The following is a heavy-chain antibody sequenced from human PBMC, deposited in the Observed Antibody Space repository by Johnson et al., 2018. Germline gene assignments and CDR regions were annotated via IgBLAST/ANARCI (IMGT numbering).Heavy chain of an antibody. CDR1: GFTFTSYA. J-gene: IGHJ3*02. V-gene: IGHV3-23*04. D-gene: IGHD2-21*01. Sequence: EVQLVESGGGLVQSGGSLRLSCAASGFTFTSYAMSWVRQSPGKGLEWVSAVSGGGGTTYYADSVKGRFTISRDNSKNTLYLQMNSLRAEETAVYYCAKGHIRAAFERWGQWTMVTVSS. CDR2: VSGGGGTT. CDR3: AKGHIRAAFER.